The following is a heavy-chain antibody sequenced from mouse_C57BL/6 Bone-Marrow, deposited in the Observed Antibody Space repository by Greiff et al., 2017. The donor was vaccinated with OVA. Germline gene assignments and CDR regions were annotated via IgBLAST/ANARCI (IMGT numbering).Heavy chain of an antibody. D-gene: IGHD2-2*01. V-gene: IGHV1-15*01. CDR1: GYTFTDYE. Sequence: QVQLQQSGAELVRPGASVTLSCKASGYTFTDYEMHWVKQTPVHGLEWIGAIDPETGGTAYNQKFKGKAILTADKSSSTAYMELRSLTSEDSAVYYCTRLRWLRRRYFDVWGTGTTVTVSS. CDR2: IDPETGGT. CDR3: TRLRWLRRRYFDV. J-gene: IGHJ1*03.